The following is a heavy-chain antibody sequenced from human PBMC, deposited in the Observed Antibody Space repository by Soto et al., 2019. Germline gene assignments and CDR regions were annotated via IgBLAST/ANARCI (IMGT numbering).Heavy chain of an antibody. D-gene: IGHD1-26*01. CDR3: AIKKFSGRYSTFDY. V-gene: IGHV3-23*01. CDR2: ISGGGGT. CDR1: GFNFGSHA. Sequence: PGGSLRLSCVASGFNFGSHAMSWVRQAPWKGLEWVSSISGGGGTDYADSVKGRFTISRDNSKNTLYLQMNSLRAEDTAMYYCAIKKFSGRYSTFDYWGQGTLVTVSS. J-gene: IGHJ4*02.